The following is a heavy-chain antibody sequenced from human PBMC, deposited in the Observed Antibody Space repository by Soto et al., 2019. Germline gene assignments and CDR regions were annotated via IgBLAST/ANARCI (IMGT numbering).Heavy chain of an antibody. CDR2: INAGNGNT. CDR3: ARDSHVGSGWQLTADY. CDR1: EYTFTSYV. Sequence: ASVKVRCKASEYTFTSYVMHWVRQAPGQSLEWMGWINAGNGNTKYSQKFQDRVTITRDTSASTAYMDLSSLRSEDTAVYYCARDSHVGSGWQLTADYWGQGTLVTVSS. J-gene: IGHJ4*02. V-gene: IGHV1-3*01. D-gene: IGHD6-19*01.